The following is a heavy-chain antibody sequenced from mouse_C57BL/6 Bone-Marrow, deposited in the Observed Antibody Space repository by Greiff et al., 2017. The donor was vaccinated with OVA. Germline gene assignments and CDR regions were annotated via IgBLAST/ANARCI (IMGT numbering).Heavy chain of an antibody. Sequence: EVKLVESGPELVKPGASVKIPCKASGYTFTDYNMDWVKQSHGKRLEWIGDINPNNGGTIYNQKFKGKATLTVDKSSSTAYMELRSLTSEDTAVYYCARGITTYAMDYWGQGTSVTVSS. J-gene: IGHJ4*01. V-gene: IGHV1-18*01. CDR2: INPNNGGT. CDR3: ARGITTYAMDY. D-gene: IGHD1-1*01. CDR1: GYTFTDYN.